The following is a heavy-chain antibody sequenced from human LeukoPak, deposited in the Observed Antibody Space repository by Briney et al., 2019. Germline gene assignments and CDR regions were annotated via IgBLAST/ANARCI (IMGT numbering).Heavy chain of an antibody. Sequence: NPGGSLRLSCAASGFTFSSYSMNWVRQAPGKGLEWVSSISSSSSYIYYADSVKGRFTISRDNAKNSLYLQMNSLRAEDTAVYYCARTGGERGSLRTYHFDYWGQGTLVTVSS. CDR2: ISSSSSYI. J-gene: IGHJ4*02. V-gene: IGHV3-21*01. CDR1: GFTFSSYS. D-gene: IGHD3-16*01. CDR3: ARTGGERGSLRTYHFDY.